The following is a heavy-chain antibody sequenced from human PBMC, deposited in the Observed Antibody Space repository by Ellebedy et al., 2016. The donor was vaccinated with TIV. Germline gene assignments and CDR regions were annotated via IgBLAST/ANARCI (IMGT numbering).Heavy chain of an antibody. J-gene: IGHJ4*02. D-gene: IGHD5-12*01. CDR1: GFTFSSYA. CDR3: ARAEWLLVGDFDY. Sequence: GGSLRLSCAASGFTFSSYAMHWVCQAPGKGLEWVAVISYDGSNKYYADSVKGRFTISRDNSKNTLYLQMNSLRAEDTAVYYCARAEWLLVGDFDYWGQGTLVTVSS. CDR2: ISYDGSNK. V-gene: IGHV3-30*04.